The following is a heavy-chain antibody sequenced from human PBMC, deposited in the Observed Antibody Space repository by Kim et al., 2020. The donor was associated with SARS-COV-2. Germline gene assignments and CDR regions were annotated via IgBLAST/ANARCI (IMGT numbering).Heavy chain of an antibody. CDR2: IKSDESST. J-gene: IGHJ3*02. Sequence: GGSLRLSCSASGFSLSNYWMHWVRQVPGKGLVWVSRIKSDESSTTYADSVKGRFTISRDNAKNTLFLRMNSLRAEDTAVYYCARGLGASPMWGQGTMVTVSS. D-gene: IGHD3-16*01. V-gene: IGHV3-74*01. CDR1: GFSLSNYW. CDR3: ARGLGASPM.